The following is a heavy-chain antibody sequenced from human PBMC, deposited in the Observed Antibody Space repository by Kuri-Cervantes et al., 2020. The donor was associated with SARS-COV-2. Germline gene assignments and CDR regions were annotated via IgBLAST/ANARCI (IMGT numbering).Heavy chain of an antibody. Sequence: ASVKVSCKVSGYTLTELSMHWVRQAPGKGLEWMGWMNPNSGNTGYAQKFQGRVTMTRNTSISTAYMELSSLRSEDTAVYYCARDPSPFAGGYSGYDPPYSRYYYYGMDVWGQGTTVTVSS. J-gene: IGHJ6*02. CDR2: MNPNSGNT. CDR1: GYTLTELS. D-gene: IGHD5-12*01. CDR3: ARDPSPFAGGYSGYDPPYSRYYYYGMDV. V-gene: IGHV1-8*01.